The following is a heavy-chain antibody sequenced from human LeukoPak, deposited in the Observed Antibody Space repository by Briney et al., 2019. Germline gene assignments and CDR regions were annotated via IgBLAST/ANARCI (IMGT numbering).Heavy chain of an antibody. Sequence: GESLKISCKGSGYSFTSYWIGWVRQMPGKGLEWMGIIYPGDSDTRYSPSFQGQVTISADKSISTAYLQWSSLKVSDTAMYYCARHARDSSGYYRSTIDYWGQGTLVTVSS. J-gene: IGHJ4*01. CDR3: ARHARDSSGYYRSTIDY. D-gene: IGHD3-22*01. V-gene: IGHV5-51*01. CDR1: GYSFTSYW. CDR2: IYPGDSDT.